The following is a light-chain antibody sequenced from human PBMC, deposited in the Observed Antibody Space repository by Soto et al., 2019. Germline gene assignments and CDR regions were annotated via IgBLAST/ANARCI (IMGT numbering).Light chain of an antibody. V-gene: IGKV1-39*01. CDR1: QSIVTY. CDR3: QQSYSTPLT. CDR2: AAS. Sequence: DIQMTPSPSSLSASVGDRVTITCRASQSIVTYLNWYLQKPGKAPKLLIYAASNLQSGVPSRFSGSGSGTDFTLTISSLQPEDFATYYCQQSYSTPLTFGGGTKVDIK. J-gene: IGKJ4*01.